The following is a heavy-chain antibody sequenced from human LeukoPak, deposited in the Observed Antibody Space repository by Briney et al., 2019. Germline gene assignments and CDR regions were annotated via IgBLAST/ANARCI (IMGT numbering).Heavy chain of an antibody. Sequence: TLSLTCTVSGGSISSGSYYWSWIRQPAGKGLEWIGRIYTSGSTNYNPSLKSRVTISVDTSKNQFSLKLSSVTAADTAVYYCARVWNDAFDIWGQGTMVTVSS. CDR2: IYTSGST. V-gene: IGHV4-61*02. D-gene: IGHD1-1*01. CDR3: ARVWNDAFDI. J-gene: IGHJ3*02. CDR1: GGSISSGSYY.